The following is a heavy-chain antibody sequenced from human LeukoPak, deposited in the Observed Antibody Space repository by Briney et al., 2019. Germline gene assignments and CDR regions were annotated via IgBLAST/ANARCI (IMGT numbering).Heavy chain of an antibody. Sequence: SETLSLTCTVSHDSLSIYYWGWIRQPPGKGLEWIGYIYYSGSTKYNPSLKSRVTISVDTTKNQFSLKLRCVTAADTAVFYCASLTVTDTTFDYWGQGTLVTVSS. D-gene: IGHD4-11*01. CDR1: HDSLSIYY. J-gene: IGHJ4*02. CDR2: IYYSGST. CDR3: ASLTVTDTTFDY. V-gene: IGHV4-59*01.